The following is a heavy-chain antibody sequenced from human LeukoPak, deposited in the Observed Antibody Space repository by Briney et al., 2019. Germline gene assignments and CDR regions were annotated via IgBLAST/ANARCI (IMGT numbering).Heavy chain of an antibody. D-gene: IGHD3-10*01. CDR1: GFTFSSYA. CDR3: AKNQVGFGESLDY. Sequence: GSLRLSCAAFGFTFSSYAMNWVRQAPGKGLEWVSVISGSGGSTYYADSVKGRFTISRDNSKNTLYLQMNSLRAEDTAVYYCAKNQVGFGESLDYWGQGTLVTVSS. J-gene: IGHJ4*02. CDR2: ISGSGGST. V-gene: IGHV3-23*01.